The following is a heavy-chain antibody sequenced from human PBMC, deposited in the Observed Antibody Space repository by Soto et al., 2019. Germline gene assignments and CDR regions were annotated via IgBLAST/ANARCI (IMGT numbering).Heavy chain of an antibody. CDR1: GFTFSSYA. J-gene: IGHJ4*02. D-gene: IGHD3-22*01. CDR2: ISGSGDST. V-gene: IGHV3-23*01. CDR3: AKSAYYYESSGYWFDY. Sequence: PGGSLRLSCAASGFTFSSYAMSWVRQAPGKGLEWVSAISGSGDSTYYADSVKGRFTISRDNSKNILYLQMNSLRAEDTAVYYCAKSAYYYESSGYWFDYWGQGTLVTVSS.